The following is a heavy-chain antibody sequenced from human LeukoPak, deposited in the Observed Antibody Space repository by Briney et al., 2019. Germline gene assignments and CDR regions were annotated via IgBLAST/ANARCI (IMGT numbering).Heavy chain of an antibody. J-gene: IGHJ5*02. CDR1: GGSFSGYY. CDR3: ARSPGGAGNWFDP. CDR2: INHSGST. Sequence: SETLSLTCAVYGGSFSGYYWSWIRQPPGKGLEWIGEINHSGSTNYNPSLKSRVTISVDTSKNQFSLKLSSVTAADTAVYYCARSPGGAGNWFDPWGQGTLVTVSS. V-gene: IGHV4-34*01. D-gene: IGHD6-19*01.